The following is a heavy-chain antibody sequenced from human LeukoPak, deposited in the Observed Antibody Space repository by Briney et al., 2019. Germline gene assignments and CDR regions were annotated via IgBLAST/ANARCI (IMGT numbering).Heavy chain of an antibody. V-gene: IGHV4-38-2*02. D-gene: IGHD3-10*01. Sequence: SETLSLTCTVSGYSITSGYYWGWIRQPPGKGLEWIGSIYHSGSTYYNPSLKSRVTISVDTSKNQFSLKLSSVTAADTAIYYCAKDIPDGSRGYQFHGYWGLGTQVTVSS. CDR1: GYSITSGYY. CDR2: IYHSGST. J-gene: IGHJ4*02. CDR3: AKDIPDGSRGYQFHGY.